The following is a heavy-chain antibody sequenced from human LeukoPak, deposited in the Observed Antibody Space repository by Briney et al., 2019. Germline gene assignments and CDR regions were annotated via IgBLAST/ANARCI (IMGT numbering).Heavy chain of an antibody. J-gene: IGHJ2*01. Sequence: SETLSLTCTVSGDSLSDNYWSWIRQPAGKGLEWIGRIYTSGSINYNPSLKSQVSMSIDTSKNQLSLNLRSLTAADTAVSYCARHVSAYNPHWYFDLWGRGTLVNVSA. CDR1: GDSLSDNY. V-gene: IGHV4-4*07. CDR3: ARHVSAYNPHWYFDL. D-gene: IGHD5-24*01. CDR2: IYTSGSI.